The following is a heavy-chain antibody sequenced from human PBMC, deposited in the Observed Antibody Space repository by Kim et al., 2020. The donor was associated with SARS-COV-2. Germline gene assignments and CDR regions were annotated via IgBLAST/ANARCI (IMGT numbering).Heavy chain of an antibody. V-gene: IGHV7-4-1*02. CDR2: INTNTGNP. CDR3: ARGYFDSLLEWFDP. CDR1: GYTFGTYA. D-gene: IGHD3-9*01. J-gene: IGHJ5*02. Sequence: ASVKVSCKASGYTFGTYALNWVRQAPGQGLEWMGWINTNTGNPTYAQGFTGRFVFSLDTSVSTAYLQISSLKTEDTAIYYCARGYFDSLLEWFDPWGQGT.